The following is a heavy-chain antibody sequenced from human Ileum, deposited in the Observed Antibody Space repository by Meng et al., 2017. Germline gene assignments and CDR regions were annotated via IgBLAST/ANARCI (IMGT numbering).Heavy chain of an antibody. CDR1: GFSYSSFG. Sequence: QLVVLGGGSVLVERSQSLSCASFGFSYSSFGYHWARNAQAKGMGLESRVSRDASTINYADSVNDRFTISRDNAKNTLYLQMNGLRAEDMAVYYCGRDRSIAGAGIDHWGQGTLVTVSS. CDR3: GRDRSIAGAGIDH. J-gene: IGHJ4*02. V-gene: IGHV3-74*01. D-gene: IGHD1-26*01. CDR2: VSRDASTI.